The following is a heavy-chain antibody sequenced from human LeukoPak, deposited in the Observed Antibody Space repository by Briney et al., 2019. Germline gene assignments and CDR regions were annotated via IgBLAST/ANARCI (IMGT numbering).Heavy chain of an antibody. J-gene: IGHJ4*02. CDR3: ASDYYDSSGYSLELDY. CDR1: GYTFTGYH. D-gene: IGHD3-22*01. Sequence: ASVKVSCKASGYTFTGYHMHWVRQAPGQGLEWMGWINPNSGGTNYAQKFQGRVTMTRDTSISTAYMELSRLRSDDTAVYYCASDYYDSSGYSLELDYWGQGTLVTVSS. V-gene: IGHV1-2*02. CDR2: INPNSGGT.